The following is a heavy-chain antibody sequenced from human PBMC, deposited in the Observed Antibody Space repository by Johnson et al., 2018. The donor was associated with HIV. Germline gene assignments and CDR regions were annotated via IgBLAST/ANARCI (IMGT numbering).Heavy chain of an antibody. D-gene: IGHD2-15*01. J-gene: IGHJ3*02. V-gene: IGHV3-30*02. CDR2: IRYDGSDK. Sequence: QVQLVESGGGVVQPGGSLRLSCAASGFAFSSYGVNWVRQAPGKGLEWVAFIRYDGSDKYYADSVKGRFTISRDNSKNTLYLQMNSLRAEDTAVYYCARDVRVVVAATDAFDIWGQGTMVTVSS. CDR1: GFAFSSYG. CDR3: ARDVRVVVAATDAFDI.